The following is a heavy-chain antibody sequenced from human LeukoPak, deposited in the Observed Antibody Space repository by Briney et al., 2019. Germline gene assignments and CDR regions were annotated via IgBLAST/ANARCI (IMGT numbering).Heavy chain of an antibody. V-gene: IGHV3-48*03. CDR3: ARDVYYYDSSGYPNPYYYYYGMDV. Sequence: PGGSLRLSCVASGFNFRNHWMAWVRQAPGKGLEWVSYISSSGSTIYYADSVKGRFTISRDNAKNSLYLQMNSLRAEDTAVYYCARDVYYYDSSGYPNPYYYYYGMDVWGQGTTVTVSS. CDR1: GFNFRNHW. J-gene: IGHJ6*02. CDR2: ISSSGSTI. D-gene: IGHD3-22*01.